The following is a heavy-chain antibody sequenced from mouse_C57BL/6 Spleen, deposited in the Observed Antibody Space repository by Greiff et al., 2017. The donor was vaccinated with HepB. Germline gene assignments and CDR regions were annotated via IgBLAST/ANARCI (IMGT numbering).Heavy chain of an antibody. CDR3: ARHAEDYAMDY. CDR1: GFTFSSYG. CDR2: ISSGGSYT. J-gene: IGHJ4*01. Sequence: EVKLVESGGDLVKPGGSLKLSCAASGFTFSSYGMSWVRQTPDKRLEWVATISSGGSYTYYPDSVKGRFTISRDNAKNTLYLQMSSLKSEDTAMYYCARHAEDYAMDYWGQGTSVTVSS. V-gene: IGHV5-6*02.